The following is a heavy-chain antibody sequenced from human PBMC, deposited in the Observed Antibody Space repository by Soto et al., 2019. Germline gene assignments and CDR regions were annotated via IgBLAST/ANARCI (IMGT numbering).Heavy chain of an antibody. J-gene: IGHJ6*02. Sequence: SETLSLTCAVSGGSISSGGYSWSWIRQPPGKGLEWIGYIYHSGSTYYNPSLKSRVTISVDRSKNQFSLKLSSVTAADTAVYYCARAGVTMYYGMDVWGQGTTVTVSS. V-gene: IGHV4-30-2*01. D-gene: IGHD4-17*01. CDR3: ARAGVTMYYGMDV. CDR1: GGSISSGGYS. CDR2: IYHSGST.